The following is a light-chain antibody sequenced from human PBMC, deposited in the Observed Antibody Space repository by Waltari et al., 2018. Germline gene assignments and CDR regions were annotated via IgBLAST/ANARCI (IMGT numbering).Light chain of an antibody. CDR2: VNSDGSH. J-gene: IGLJ3*02. CDR1: SGHSSNI. Sequence: QLVLTQSPSASASLGASVKLTCTLSSGHSSNIIAWLQQQPEKGPRYLMTVNSDGSHSQGEEIPDRFSGSSSGTERYLTISTVQSEDEADYYWQTGGHGTWVFGGGTKLTVL. CDR3: QTGGHGTWV. V-gene: IGLV4-69*01.